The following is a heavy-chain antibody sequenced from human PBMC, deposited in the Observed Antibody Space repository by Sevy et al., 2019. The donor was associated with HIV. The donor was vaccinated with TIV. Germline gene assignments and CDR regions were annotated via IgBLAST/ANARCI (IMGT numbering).Heavy chain of an antibody. V-gene: IGHV3-48*02. CDR1: GFTFSSYS. CDR2: ISSSPTVI. D-gene: IGHD5-12*01. J-gene: IGHJ4*02. Sequence: GRSLRLSCIASGFTFSSYSMNWVRQAPGKGLEWVSFISSSPTVIYYADSVKGRFTPSRDNAENSVYLQMNSLRDEDTAVYYCVRGPGYYFDHWGQGTLVTVSS. CDR3: VRGPGYYFDH.